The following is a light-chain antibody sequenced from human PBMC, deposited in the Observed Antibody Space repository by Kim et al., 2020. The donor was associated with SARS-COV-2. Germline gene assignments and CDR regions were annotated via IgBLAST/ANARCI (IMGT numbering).Light chain of an antibody. CDR2: QDT. J-gene: IGLJ3*02. CDR3: QAWDSSTKGV. V-gene: IGLV3-1*01. Sequence: VYPGQTASITCSGDKLVDKYVSWYQKKPGQAPVLVIYQDTKRPSGIPERCSGSNSGNTATLTISGTQAVDEADYYCQAWDSSTKGVFGGGTKLTVL. CDR1: KLVDKY.